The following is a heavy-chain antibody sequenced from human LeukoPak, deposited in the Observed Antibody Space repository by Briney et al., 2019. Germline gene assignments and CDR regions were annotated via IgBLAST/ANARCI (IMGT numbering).Heavy chain of an antibody. J-gene: IGHJ4*02. D-gene: IGHD3-22*01. V-gene: IGHV1-3*01. CDR1: GYTFTSYA. CDR3: ARVISRGDLHYFDY. CDR2: INAGNGNT. Sequence: ASVKVSCKASGYTFTSYAMDWVRQAPGQRLEWMGWINAGNGNTKYSQKFQGRVTITRDTSASTAYMELSSLRSEDTAVYYCARVISRGDLHYFDYWGQGTLVTVSS.